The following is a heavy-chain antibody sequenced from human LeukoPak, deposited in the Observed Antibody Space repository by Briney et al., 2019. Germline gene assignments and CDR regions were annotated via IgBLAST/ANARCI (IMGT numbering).Heavy chain of an antibody. V-gene: IGHV3-74*01. CDR1: EFTFSSYW. J-gene: IGHJ4*02. D-gene: IGHD3-22*01. CDR3: AKDVGDSSGYYFND. Sequence: GGSLRLSCAASEFTFSSYWMHWVRQAPGKGLVWVSRINSDGSSTSYADSVKGRFTISRDNAKNTLYLQMNSLRAEDTALYYCAKDVGDSSGYYFNDWGQGTLVTVSS. CDR2: INSDGSST.